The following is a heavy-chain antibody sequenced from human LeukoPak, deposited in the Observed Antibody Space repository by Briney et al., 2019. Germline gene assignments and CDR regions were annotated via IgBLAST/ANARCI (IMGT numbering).Heavy chain of an antibody. D-gene: IGHD3-10*01. CDR2: NYYSGST. V-gene: IGHV4-30-4*01. CDR1: GGSISSGDYY. CDR3: ARENLMVRGNAFDI. Sequence: SETLSLTCTVSGGSISSGDYYWSWIRQPPGKGLEWIGYNYYSGSTYYNPSLKSRVTISVDTSKNQFSLKLSSVTAADTAVYYCARENLMVRGNAFDIWGQGTMVTVSS. J-gene: IGHJ3*02.